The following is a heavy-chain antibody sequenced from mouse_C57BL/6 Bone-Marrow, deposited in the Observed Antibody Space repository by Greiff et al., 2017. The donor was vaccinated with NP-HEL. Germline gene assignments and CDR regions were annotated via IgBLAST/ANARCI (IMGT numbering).Heavy chain of an antibody. Sequence: QVQLQQPGAELVKPGASVKLSCKASGYTFTSYWMHWVKQRPGQGLEWIGMIHPNSGSTNYNEKFKSKATLTVDKSSSTAYMQLSSLTSEDSAVYYGSSSGYVRYYAMDYWGQGTSVTVSS. CDR1: GYTFTSYW. D-gene: IGHD3-2*02. V-gene: IGHV1-64*01. CDR2: IHPNSGST. CDR3: SSSGYVRYYAMDY. J-gene: IGHJ4*01.